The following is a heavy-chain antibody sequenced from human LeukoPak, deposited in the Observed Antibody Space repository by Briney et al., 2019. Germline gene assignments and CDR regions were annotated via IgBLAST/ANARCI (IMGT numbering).Heavy chain of an antibody. CDR2: TYYSGDT. J-gene: IGHJ4*02. CDR1: GGSISNYY. Sequence: SETLSLTCSVSGGSISNYYWSWIRQPPGKGLEWIGYTYYSGDTNYNPSLKSRVTISVDTSENQFSLKLNSVTAADTAVYYCARGTWSSSIDYWGQGTLVTVSS. V-gene: IGHV4-59*01. D-gene: IGHD6-6*01. CDR3: ARGTWSSSIDY.